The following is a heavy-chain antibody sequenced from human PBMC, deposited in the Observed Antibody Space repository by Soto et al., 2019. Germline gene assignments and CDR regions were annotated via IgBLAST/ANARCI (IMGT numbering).Heavy chain of an antibody. Sequence: SETLSLTCSVSGDSISTVDYFWAWIRQPPGQALEYIGYIYKSTTTYYNPSFEGRVAISLDTSKSQFSLTVTSVTAADTAVYFCARGRYCLTGRCFPNWFDSWGQGTLVTVSS. V-gene: IGHV4-30-4*01. D-gene: IGHD2-15*01. CDR2: IYKSTTT. CDR1: GDSISTVDYF. J-gene: IGHJ5*01. CDR3: ARGRYCLTGRCFPNWFDS.